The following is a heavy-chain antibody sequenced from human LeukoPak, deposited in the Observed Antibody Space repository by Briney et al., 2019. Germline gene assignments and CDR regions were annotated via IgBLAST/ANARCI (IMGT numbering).Heavy chain of an antibody. V-gene: IGHV3-23*01. J-gene: IGHJ4*02. D-gene: IGHD6-13*01. Sequence: GGSLRLSCAASGFTFDDYGMSWVRQAPGKGLEWVSAISGSGISTYYSESVKGRFTISRDNSKNTLYLQMNSLRAEDTAVYYCARHLGYSSSHTDYWGQGTLITVSS. CDR3: ARHLGYSSSHTDY. CDR1: GFTFDDYG. CDR2: ISGSGIST.